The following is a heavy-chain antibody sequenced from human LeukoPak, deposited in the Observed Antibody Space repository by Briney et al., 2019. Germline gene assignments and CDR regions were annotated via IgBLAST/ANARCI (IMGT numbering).Heavy chain of an antibody. CDR1: GLSFSDYY. CDR2: ISSSGSST. D-gene: IGHD3-22*01. J-gene: IGHJ4*02. V-gene: IGHV3-11*05. Sequence: GGSLRLSCAASGLSFSDYYMVWIRQAPGKGPEWISVISSSGSSTNYADSVRGRFTVSRDNAKNSLFLQMNRLRPEDSAVYYCARADSSSWFDYWGQGTLVTVSS. CDR3: ARADSSSWFDY.